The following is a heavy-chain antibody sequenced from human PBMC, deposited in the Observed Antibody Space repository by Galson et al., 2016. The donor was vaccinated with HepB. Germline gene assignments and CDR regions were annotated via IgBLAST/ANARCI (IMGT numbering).Heavy chain of an antibody. V-gene: IGHV3-48*01. CDR2: ISASSGTI. CDR1: GFRFSDYN. Sequence: SLRLSCAASGFRFSDYNMNWVRQAPGRGLEWVAYISASSGTIYYADSVKGRFTISRDNANNSLSLQMNSLRAEETAFYYCARPYTYYFGSGSYFDVLHYGMDVWGQGTTVTVSS. D-gene: IGHD3-10*01. CDR3: ARPYTYYFGSGSYFDVLHYGMDV. J-gene: IGHJ6*02.